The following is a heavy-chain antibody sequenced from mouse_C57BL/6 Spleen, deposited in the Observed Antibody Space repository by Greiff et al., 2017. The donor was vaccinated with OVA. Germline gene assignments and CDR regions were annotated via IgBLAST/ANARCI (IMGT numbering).Heavy chain of an antibody. J-gene: IGHJ4*01. CDR2: IYPGDGDT. Sequence: QVQLQQSGPELVKPGASVKISCKASGYAFSSSWMNWVKQRPGKGLEWIGRIYPGDGDTNYNGKFKGKATLTADKSSSTAYMQLSSLTSADSAVYFCARILITTVVATGAMDYWGQGTSVTVSS. CDR3: ARILITTVVATGAMDY. CDR1: GYAFSSSW. V-gene: IGHV1-82*01. D-gene: IGHD1-1*01.